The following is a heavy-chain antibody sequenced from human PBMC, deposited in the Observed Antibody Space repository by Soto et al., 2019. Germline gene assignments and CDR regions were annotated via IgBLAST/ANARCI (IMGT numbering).Heavy chain of an antibody. V-gene: IGHV3-7*04. CDR3: ERAVSQGGRGLYFDDFDL. CDR1: EFAFSSYW. D-gene: IGHD2-8*01. Sequence: EVQLVESGGGLVQPGGSLTLSCAASEFAFSSYWMTWVRQAPGKGLEWVANIRKDGSQRSYLDSVRGRFTISRDNSKNSLYMQMNALRAEDTALYFCERAVSQGGRGLYFDDFDLWGQGTMVPVSS. J-gene: IGHJ3*01. CDR2: IRKDGSQR.